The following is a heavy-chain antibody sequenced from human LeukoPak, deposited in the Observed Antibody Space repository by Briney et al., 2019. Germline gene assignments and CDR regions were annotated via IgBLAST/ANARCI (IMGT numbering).Heavy chain of an antibody. Sequence: ASVKVSCKASGGTSSSYAISWVRQAPGQGLEWMGGIIPIFGTANYAQKFQGRVTITADESTSTAYMELSSLRSEDTAVYYCARDRKWEPQQPDAFDIWGQGTMVTVSS. D-gene: IGHD1-26*01. V-gene: IGHV1-69*13. CDR2: IIPIFGTA. CDR1: GGTSSSYA. CDR3: ARDRKWEPQQPDAFDI. J-gene: IGHJ3*02.